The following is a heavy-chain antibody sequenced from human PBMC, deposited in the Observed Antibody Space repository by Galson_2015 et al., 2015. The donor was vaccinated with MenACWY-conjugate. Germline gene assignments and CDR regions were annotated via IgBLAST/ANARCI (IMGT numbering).Heavy chain of an antibody. Sequence: SVKVSCKASGYTFNTYPLHWVRQAPGQGLEWMAWIHVGNGNTKYSQKFQGRVTVTRDTSASTGYMELSSLRSEDTAVYYCVRDVCSTTSCDSAHRCGQGTLVTVSS. V-gene: IGHV1-3*01. J-gene: IGHJ5*02. CDR1: GYTFNTYP. CDR3: VRDVCSTTSCDSAHR. CDR2: IHVGNGNT. D-gene: IGHD2-2*01.